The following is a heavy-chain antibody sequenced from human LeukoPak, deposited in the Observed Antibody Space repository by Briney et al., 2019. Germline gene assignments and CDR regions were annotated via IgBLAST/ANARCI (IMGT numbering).Heavy chain of an antibody. CDR3: ARGNYDFWSGYRFDY. CDR2: SNPNSGGT. V-gene: IGHV1-2*02. CDR1: GYTFTGYY. J-gene: IGHJ4*02. Sequence: ASVKVSCKASGYTFTGYYMHWVRQAPGQGLEWMGWSNPNSGGTNYAQKFQGRVTMTRDTSISTAYMELSRLRSDDTAVYYCARGNYDFWSGYRFDYWGQGTLVTVSS. D-gene: IGHD3-3*01.